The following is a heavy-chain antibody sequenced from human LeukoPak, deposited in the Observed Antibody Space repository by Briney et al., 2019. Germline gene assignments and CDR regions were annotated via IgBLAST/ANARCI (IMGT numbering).Heavy chain of an antibody. D-gene: IGHD2-2*02. J-gene: IGHJ4*02. CDR3: AKGLRYCSSTSCYTVDY. Sequence: ASVKVSCKASGYTFTGYYMHWVRQAPGQGLEWMGWINPNSGGTNYAQKFQGRVTMTRDTSISTAYMELSRLRSDDTAVYYCAKGLRYCSSTSCYTVDYWGQGTLVTVSS. CDR1: GYTFTGYY. V-gene: IGHV1-2*02. CDR2: INPNSGGT.